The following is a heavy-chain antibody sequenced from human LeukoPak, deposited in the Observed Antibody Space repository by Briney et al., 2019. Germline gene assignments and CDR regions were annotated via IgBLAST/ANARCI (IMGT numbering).Heavy chain of an antibody. Sequence: ASVKVSCKASGYTFTSYDINWVRQAAGQGLEWMGWMNPNSGNTGYAQKFQGRVTMTRDTSISTAYMELSRLRSDDTAVYYCARDGYYDYIWGSYNWFDPWGQGTLVTVSS. CDR2: MNPNSGNT. D-gene: IGHD3-16*01. V-gene: IGHV1-8*01. CDR3: ARDGYYDYIWGSYNWFDP. J-gene: IGHJ5*02. CDR1: GYTFTSYD.